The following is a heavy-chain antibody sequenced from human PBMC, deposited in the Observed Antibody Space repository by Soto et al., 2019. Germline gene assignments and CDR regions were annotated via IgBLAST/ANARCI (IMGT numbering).Heavy chain of an antibody. D-gene: IGHD2-21*02. J-gene: IGHJ4*02. CDR1: GFTFSSYA. CDR2: ISGSGGST. Sequence: EVQLLESGGGLVQPGGSLSLSCAASGFTFSSYAMSWVRQAPGTGLEWVSAISGSGGSTYYADSVKGRFTISRDNSKNTLYLQMNSLRAEDTAVYYCAKDHGHCGGDCYTPLDYWGQGTLVTVSS. CDR3: AKDHGHCGGDCYTPLDY. V-gene: IGHV3-23*01.